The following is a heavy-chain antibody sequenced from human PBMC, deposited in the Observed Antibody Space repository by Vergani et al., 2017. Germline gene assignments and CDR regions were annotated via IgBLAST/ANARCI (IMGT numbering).Heavy chain of an antibody. D-gene: IGHD4-17*01. V-gene: IGHV3-30*02. CDR1: GFSFNTYG. Sequence: QVQLVETGGGVVQPGGSLRLYCATSGFSFNTYGAHWVRQAPGKGLEWVAFIGYDGRIKYNVDSVKGRFTISRDTSKKTLSLQMRSVRADDTAVYYCAKDGRESSDYGYFDYWGQGTLVTVSS. CDR2: IGYDGRIK. J-gene: IGHJ4*02. CDR3: AKDGRESSDYGYFDY.